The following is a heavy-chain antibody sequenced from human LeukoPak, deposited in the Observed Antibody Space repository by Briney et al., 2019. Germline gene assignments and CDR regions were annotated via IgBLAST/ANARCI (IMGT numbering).Heavy chain of an antibody. CDR3: ARQYSSSWSHFDY. V-gene: IGHV2-70*11. J-gene: IGHJ4*02. Sequence: SGPALVKPTQTLTXTCTFSGFSLSTSGMCVSWIRQPPGKALEWLARIDWDDDKYYSTSLKTRLTISKDISKNQVVLTMTNMDPVDTATYYCARQYSSSWSHFDYWGQGTLVSVSS. CDR2: IDWDDDK. D-gene: IGHD6-13*01. CDR1: GFSLSTSGMC.